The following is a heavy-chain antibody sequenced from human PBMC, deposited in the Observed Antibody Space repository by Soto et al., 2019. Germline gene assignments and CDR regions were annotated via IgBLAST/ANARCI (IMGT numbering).Heavy chain of an antibody. D-gene: IGHD6-6*01. V-gene: IGHV1-3*01. CDR3: ARWEYSSSLYYRMDV. J-gene: IGHJ6*02. CDR2: INAGNGNT. CDR1: GYTLSSYA. Sequence: SVKVACKACGYTLSSYAMHGLRQAPGQRLEWMGWINAGNGNTKYSQKFQGRVTITRDTSASTAYMELSSLRSEDTAVYYCARWEYSSSLYYRMDVWGQGTTVTVSS.